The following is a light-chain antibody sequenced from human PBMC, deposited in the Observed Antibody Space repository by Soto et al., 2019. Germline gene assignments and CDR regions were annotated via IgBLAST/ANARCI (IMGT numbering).Light chain of an antibody. CDR2: DST. CDR1: QSIHTS. CDR3: QQRNVWPPIT. V-gene: IGKV3-11*01. Sequence: VLTQSPATLSLSPGARATLSCRASQSIHTSLAWYQQKPGQPPRLVVYDSTLRANGVPDRFGGSRSGTEFTLTINNLEPEDFAVYYCQQRNVWPPITFGQGTRLEL. J-gene: IGKJ5*01.